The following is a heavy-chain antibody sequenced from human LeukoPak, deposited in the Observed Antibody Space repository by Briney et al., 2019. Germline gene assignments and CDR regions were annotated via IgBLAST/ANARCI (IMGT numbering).Heavy chain of an antibody. J-gene: IGHJ3*02. CDR2: IYNGVNT. Sequence: SETLSLTCTVSGASVSSASYWSWIRQPPGKGVEWIAHIYNGVNTNYNPSLKSRVTMSVDTSKNQFSLKLSSVTAADTAVYYCARVKLGAPDAFDIWGQGTMVIVSS. V-gene: IGHV4-61*01. D-gene: IGHD1-26*01. CDR3: ARVKLGAPDAFDI. CDR1: GASVSSASY.